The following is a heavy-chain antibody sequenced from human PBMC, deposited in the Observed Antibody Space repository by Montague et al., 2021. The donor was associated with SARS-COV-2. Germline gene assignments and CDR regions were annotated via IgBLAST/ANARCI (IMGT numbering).Heavy chain of an antibody. CDR1: GFTFSSYA. Sequence: SLSLSLSASGFTFSSYAMHWVRQAPGKGPEWVAVISYDGSNKYYADTVKGRFTISRDNSKNTLYLQMNSLRAEDTAVYYCARDNYDYVWGSYRYIYWGQGTLVTVSS. CDR2: ISYDGSNK. D-gene: IGHD3-16*02. CDR3: ARDNYDYVWGSYRYIY. V-gene: IGHV3-30*04. J-gene: IGHJ4*02.